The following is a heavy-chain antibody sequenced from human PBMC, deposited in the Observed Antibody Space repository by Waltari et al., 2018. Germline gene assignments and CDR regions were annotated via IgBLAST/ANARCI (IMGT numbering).Heavy chain of an antibody. CDR1: GYAFTSYY. CDR3: ARVGNYAGAFDI. D-gene: IGHD1-7*01. CDR2: INPSGGST. Sequence: QVQLVQSGAEVKKPGASVKVSCTASGYAFTSYYMHWVRQDPGQGLEWMGIINPSGGSTSYAQKFQVRVTMTRDTSTSTVYMELSSLRSEDTAVYYCARVGNYAGAFDIWGQGTMVTVSS. V-gene: IGHV1-46*01. J-gene: IGHJ3*02.